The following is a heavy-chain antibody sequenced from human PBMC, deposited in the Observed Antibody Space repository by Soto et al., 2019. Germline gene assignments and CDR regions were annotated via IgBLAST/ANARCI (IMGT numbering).Heavy chain of an antibody. D-gene: IGHD6-13*01. Sequence: QVQLLESGGGLVKPGGSLRLSCAASGFTFIDYYMSWLRQAPGKGREWGSYISSLGRSIYYADSVKGRFTIYRDNNKNSLYLQVNSLRAEDTAVYYCARNSEHFDFWGQGTLVTVSS. CDR1: GFTFIDYY. CDR3: ARNSEHFDF. V-gene: IGHV3-11*01. CDR2: ISSLGRSI. J-gene: IGHJ4*02.